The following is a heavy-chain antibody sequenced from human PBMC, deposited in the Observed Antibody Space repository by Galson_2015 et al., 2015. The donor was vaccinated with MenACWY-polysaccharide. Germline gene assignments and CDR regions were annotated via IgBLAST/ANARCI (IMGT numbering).Heavy chain of an antibody. V-gene: IGHV3-9*01. D-gene: IGHD6-19*01. J-gene: IGHJ4*02. CDR3: AKGPHSSDWYQFDY. CDR2: ISWNSGSI. CDR1: GFTFDDYA. Sequence: SLRLSCAASGFTFDDYAMHWVRQAPGKGLEWVSGISWNSGSIGYADSVKGRFTISRDNAKNSLYLQMNSLRAEDTALYYCAKGPHSSDWYQFDYWGQGTLVTVSS.